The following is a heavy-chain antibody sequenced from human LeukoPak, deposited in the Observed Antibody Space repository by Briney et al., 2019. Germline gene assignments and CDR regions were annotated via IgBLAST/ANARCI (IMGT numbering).Heavy chain of an antibody. CDR1: GGSISSYY. CDR2: IHYSGST. V-gene: IGHV4-59*01. Sequence: SETLSLTCTVSGGSISSYYWSWIRQPPGKGLEWIGYIHYSGSTNYNPSLKSRVTISVDTSKNQFSLKLSSVTAADMAVYYCAGNFYYYDSSGYFHWAFDIWGQGTMVTVSS. J-gene: IGHJ3*02. D-gene: IGHD3-22*01. CDR3: AGNFYYYDSSGYFHWAFDI.